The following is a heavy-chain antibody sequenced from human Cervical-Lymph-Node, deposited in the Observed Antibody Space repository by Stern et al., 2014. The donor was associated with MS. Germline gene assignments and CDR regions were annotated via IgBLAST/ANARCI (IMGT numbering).Heavy chain of an antibody. D-gene: IGHD2/OR15-2a*01. CDR3: ARDKGMFFL. V-gene: IGHV4-59*01. Sequence: QVQLQESGPGLVKPSETLSLACTASGGSITNYYWSWIRQPPGKGLELIGYIYYSGSTNYNPSLKSRVTISVDTSKNQFSLKLSSVTAADTAVYYCARDKGMFFLWGQGTLVTVSS. J-gene: IGHJ4*01. CDR1: GGSITNYY. CDR2: IYYSGST.